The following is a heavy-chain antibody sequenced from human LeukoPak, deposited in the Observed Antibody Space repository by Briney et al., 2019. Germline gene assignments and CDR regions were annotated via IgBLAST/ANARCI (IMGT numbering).Heavy chain of an antibody. CDR1: GFTLSSYG. J-gene: IGHJ6*03. CDR3: ARVPDTGYSSGWYFFDVFYYYYMDV. V-gene: IGHV3-23*01. Sequence: GGTLRLSCAASGFTLSSYGMSWVRQAPGKGLEWVSAISGSGGSTYYADSVKGRFTISRDNSKNTLYLQMNSLRAEDTAVYYCARVPDTGYSSGWYFFDVFYYYYMDVWGKGTTVTVSS. D-gene: IGHD6-19*01. CDR2: ISGSGGST.